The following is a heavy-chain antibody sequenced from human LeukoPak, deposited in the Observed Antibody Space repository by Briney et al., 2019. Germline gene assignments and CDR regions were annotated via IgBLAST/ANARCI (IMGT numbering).Heavy chain of an antibody. Sequence: ASVKVSRKASGYTFTGYYMHWVRQAPGQGLEWMGWINPNSGGTNYAQKFQGRVTMTRDTSISTAYMELSRLRSDDTAVYYCVRGAKCSGADCDSTKEYVYYFDYWGQGTLVTVSS. J-gene: IGHJ4*02. CDR3: VRGAKCSGADCDSTKEYVYYFDY. V-gene: IGHV1-2*02. D-gene: IGHD6-25*01. CDR1: GYTFTGYY. CDR2: INPNSGGT.